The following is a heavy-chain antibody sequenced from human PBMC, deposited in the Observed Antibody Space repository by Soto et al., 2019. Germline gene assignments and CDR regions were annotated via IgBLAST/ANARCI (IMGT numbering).Heavy chain of an antibody. D-gene: IGHD2-2*02. CDR2: INAGNGST. V-gene: IGHV1-3*01. Sequence: ASVKVSCKASGYTFTSYAMHWVRQAPGQRLEWMGWINAGNGSTKYSQKFQGRVTITRDTSASTAYMELSSLRSEDTAVYYCARAGGVVVPAAIRRDWFDPWGQGTLVTVSS. CDR1: GYTFTSYA. J-gene: IGHJ5*02. CDR3: ARAGGVVVPAAIRRDWFDP.